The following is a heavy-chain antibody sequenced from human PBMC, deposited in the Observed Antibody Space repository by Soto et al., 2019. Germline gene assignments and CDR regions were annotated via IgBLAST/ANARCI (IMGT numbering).Heavy chain of an antibody. D-gene: IGHD5-18*01. CDR1: GYTFTSYG. Sequence: HVQLVQSGAEVKKPGASVKVSCKASGYTFTSYGISWVRQAPGQGLEWMGWISTYNGNTNYAQKLQGRVTMTTDTPTSTAYLEVRSLRSDDPAVYYCARDPPRRYSYGQGLDYWGQGTLVTVSS. V-gene: IGHV1-18*04. CDR3: ARDPPRRYSYGQGLDY. CDR2: ISTYNGNT. J-gene: IGHJ4*02.